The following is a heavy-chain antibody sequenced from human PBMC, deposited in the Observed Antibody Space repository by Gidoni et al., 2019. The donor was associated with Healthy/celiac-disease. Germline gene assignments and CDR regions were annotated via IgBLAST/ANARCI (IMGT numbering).Heavy chain of an antibody. J-gene: IGHJ6*03. D-gene: IGHD2-2*01. CDR1: GGSISSYY. CDR3: ARAQLLLVNHYYYYMDV. V-gene: IGHV4-59*01. CDR2: IYYSGST. Sequence: QVQLQESGPGLVKPSETLSLTCTVSGGSISSYYWSWIRQPPGKGLEWIGYIYYSGSTNYNPSLKSRVTISVDTSKNQFSLKLSSVTAADTAVYYCARAQLLLVNHYYYYMDVWGKGTTVTVSS.